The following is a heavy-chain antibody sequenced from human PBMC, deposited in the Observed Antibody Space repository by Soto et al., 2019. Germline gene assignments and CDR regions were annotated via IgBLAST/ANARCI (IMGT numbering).Heavy chain of an antibody. D-gene: IGHD6-19*01. CDR2: ISGGGGST. J-gene: IGHJ4*02. CDR3: AKDRRYSSGWYRID. CDR1: GFTFSSYA. V-gene: IGHV3-23*01. Sequence: GGSLRLSCAASGFTFSSYAMSWVRQAPGKRLEWVSAISGGGGSTYYADSVKGRFTISRDNSKNTLYLQMNSLRAEDTAVYYCAKDRRYSSGWYRIDWGQGTLVTVSS.